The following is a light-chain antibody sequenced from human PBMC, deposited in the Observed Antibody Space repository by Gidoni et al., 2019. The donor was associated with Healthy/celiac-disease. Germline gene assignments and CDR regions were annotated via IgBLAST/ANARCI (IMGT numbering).Light chain of an antibody. V-gene: IGLV1-47*01. CDR3: AAWDDSLSKV. J-gene: IGLJ2*01. Sequence: QSVLTQPPSASGTPGQSVTISCSGSSSNIGSNYVYWYQQLPGTAPKLLIYRNTQRPSGVPDRFSGSKSGTSASLAISGLRSEDEAEYYCAAWDDSLSKVFGGGTKLTVL. CDR2: RNT. CDR1: SSNIGSNY.